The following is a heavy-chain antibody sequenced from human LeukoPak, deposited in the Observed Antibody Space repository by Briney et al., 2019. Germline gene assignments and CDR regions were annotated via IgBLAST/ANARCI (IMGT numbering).Heavy chain of an antibody. CDR1: GFTFSSYE. CDR3: ARGGWILVLMVYAGGYLLLQYMDV. J-gene: IGHJ6*04. CDR2: ISSSSSTI. V-gene: IGHV3-48*03. D-gene: IGHD2-8*01. Sequence: GGSLRLSCAATGFTFSSYEMNWVRQAPGKGLEWVSYISSSSSTIYYADSVKGRFTISRDNAKNSLYLQMNSLRAEDTAVYYCARGGWILVLMVYAGGYLLLQYMDVWGKGTTVTVSS.